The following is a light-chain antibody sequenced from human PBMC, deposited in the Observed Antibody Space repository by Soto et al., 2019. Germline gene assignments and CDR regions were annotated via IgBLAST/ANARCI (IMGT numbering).Light chain of an antibody. CDR1: QSVSTW. CDR2: KAS. J-gene: IGKJ1*01. Sequence: IQMTKSTSHLSASVGDIVTIICRASQSVSTWLAWYQQKPGKAPKLLIYKASNLESGVPSRFTGSGSGTEFTLTICSLQPDDFATYYCQQYNSWTFAQGTKAAIK. CDR3: QQYNSWT. V-gene: IGKV1-5*03.